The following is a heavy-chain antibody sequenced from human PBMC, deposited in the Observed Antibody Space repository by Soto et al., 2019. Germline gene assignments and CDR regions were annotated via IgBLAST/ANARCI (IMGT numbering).Heavy chain of an antibody. CDR3: ACLNGYNRYFDH. D-gene: IGHD5-12*01. Sequence: QLLLVESGSGLVRASQTLSLSCNVSGGSLSSGGCSWAWVRLPVGKGLEWIGYIFDTGNTYFSASLKSRLSMSVDTSRNQFSMQLASVTAADTAMYYCACLNGYNRYFDHWGRGTLVTVSS. CDR1: GGSLSSGGCS. J-gene: IGHJ2*01. V-gene: IGHV4-30-2*01. CDR2: IFDTGNT.